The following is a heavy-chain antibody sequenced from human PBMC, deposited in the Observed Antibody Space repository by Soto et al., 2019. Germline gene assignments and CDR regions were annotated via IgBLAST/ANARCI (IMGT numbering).Heavy chain of an antibody. CDR3: AREVGGSGWYTGFDY. CDR1: GFTFSSYS. V-gene: IGHV3-48*02. CDR2: ISSSSSTI. J-gene: IGHJ4*02. Sequence: AGGSLRLSCAASGFTFSSYSMNWVRQAPGKGLEWVSYISSSSSTIYYADSVKGRFTISRDNAKNSLYLQMNSLRDEDTAVYYCAREVGGSGWYTGFDYWGQGTLVTVSS. D-gene: IGHD6-19*01.